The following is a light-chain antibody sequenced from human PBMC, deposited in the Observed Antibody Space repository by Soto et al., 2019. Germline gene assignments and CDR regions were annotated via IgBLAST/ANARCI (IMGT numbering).Light chain of an antibody. CDR3: HQYGSSPAWT. J-gene: IGKJ1*01. CDR2: CAS. Sequence: EIVLTQSPGTLSLSPGERATLSCRASQSVSSSYLAWYQQKPAQAPRLLIYCASRRATGIPDRFSGSGSGTAFTLTISRLGPEDFAVYYCHQYGSSPAWTFGQGTKVEIQ. CDR1: QSVSSSY. V-gene: IGKV3-20*01.